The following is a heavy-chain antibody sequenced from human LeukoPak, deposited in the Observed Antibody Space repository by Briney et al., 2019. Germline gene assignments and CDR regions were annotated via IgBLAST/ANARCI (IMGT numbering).Heavy chain of an antibody. V-gene: IGHV3-23*01. CDR2: ISGGGGST. D-gene: IGHD2-8*01. CDR3: AKDKRGGPYGVDY. J-gene: IGHJ4*02. CDR1: GFSFSSYA. Sequence: GGSLRLSCAASGFSFSSYAMSWVRQTPGKGLEWVSAISGGGGSTYYADSVKGRFTISRENAKDTLYLQMNSLRAEDRAVYCCAKDKRGGPYGVDYWGEGTLVSVSS.